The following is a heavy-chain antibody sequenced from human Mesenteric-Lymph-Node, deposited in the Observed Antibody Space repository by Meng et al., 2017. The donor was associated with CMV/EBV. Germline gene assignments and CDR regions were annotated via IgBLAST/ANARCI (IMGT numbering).Heavy chain of an antibody. CDR3: ARATRITIFGVVIIGGYYFDC. CDR1: GYTFTSYD. J-gene: IGHJ4*02. Sequence: ASVKVSCKASGYTFTSYDINWVRQATGQGLEWMGWMNPNSGNTGYAQKFQGRVTMTRNTSISTAYMELSSLRSEDTAVYYCARATRITIFGVVIIGGYYFDCWGQGTLVTVSS. V-gene: IGHV1-8*01. CDR2: MNPNSGNT. D-gene: IGHD3-3*01.